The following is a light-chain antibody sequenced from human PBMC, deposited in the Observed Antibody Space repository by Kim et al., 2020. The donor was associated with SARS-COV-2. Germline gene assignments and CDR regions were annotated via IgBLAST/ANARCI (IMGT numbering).Light chain of an antibody. Sequence: SPGEGATLTCRASQSVSSNYLAWYQRKPGQAPRLLIYAASTRATGIPDRFSGSGSGTDFSRNVSRLEPEDFAVYYCQQYARSPPTFGQGTKLEI. CDR2: AAS. V-gene: IGKV3-20*01. CDR1: QSVSSNY. J-gene: IGKJ2*01. CDR3: QQYARSPPT.